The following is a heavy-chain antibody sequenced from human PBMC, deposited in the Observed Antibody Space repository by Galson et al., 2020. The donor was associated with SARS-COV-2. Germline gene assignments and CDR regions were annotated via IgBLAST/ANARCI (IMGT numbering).Heavy chain of an antibody. CDR1: GFPLRSYT. CDR3: ARDSESGDRGMWYYYYGMDV. J-gene: IGHJ6*02. D-gene: IGHD4-17*01. V-gene: IGHV3-30*04. CDR2: SIYDGRED. Sequence: GGSLRLSCAASGFPLRSYTFPWVRQTPGRGLEWVAISIYDGREDFYADSVKGRFTVSRDSSRNTLFLQMTSRRVEDTAVYYCARDSESGDRGMWYYYYGMDVWGQGTTVAVSS.